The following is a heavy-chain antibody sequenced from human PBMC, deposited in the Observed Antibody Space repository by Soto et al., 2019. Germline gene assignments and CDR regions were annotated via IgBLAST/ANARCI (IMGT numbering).Heavy chain of an antibody. V-gene: IGHV3-33*01. CDR1: GFKLRNYA. J-gene: IGHJ5*02. CDR2: IWFDGSKR. D-gene: IGHD3-22*01. Sequence: PGGSRRLSCAASGFKLRNYAIHWVRQAPGKGLDWLAVIWFDGSKRYYADSVKGRFTISRDNSKNTAYLDMNSLTADDSGVFYCARAHTMMMLDRFDPWGHGTLVTGSS. CDR3: ARAHTMMMLDRFDP.